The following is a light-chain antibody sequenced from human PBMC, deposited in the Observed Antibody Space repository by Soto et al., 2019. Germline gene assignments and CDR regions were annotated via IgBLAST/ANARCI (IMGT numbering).Light chain of an antibody. CDR3: SLYTSSSTYV. V-gene: IGLV2-14*01. CDR2: DVS. J-gene: IGLJ1*01. Sequence: QSVLTQPASVSGSPGQSITISCTGTSGDVGGYNYVSWYQQHPGKAPKLMIYDVSNRPSGVSNRFSGSKSGNTASLTISGLQAEDEADYYCSLYTSSSTYVFGTGTKVPVL. CDR1: SGDVGGYNY.